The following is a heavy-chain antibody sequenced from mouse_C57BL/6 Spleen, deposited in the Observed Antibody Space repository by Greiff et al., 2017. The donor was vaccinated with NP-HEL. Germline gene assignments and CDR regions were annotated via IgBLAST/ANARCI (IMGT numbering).Heavy chain of an antibody. V-gene: IGHV14-4*01. CDR3: TCGYYGSSADDYGIDY. D-gene: IGHD1-1*01. CDR2: IDPENGYT. J-gene: IGHJ4*01. Sequence: EVKLQQSGAELVRPGASVKLSCTASGFNIKDDYMHWVKQRPEQGLEWIGWIDPENGYTEYASKFQGKATITADTSSNTAYLQLSSLTSEDTAVYYCTCGYYGSSADDYGIDYWGQGTSVTVSA. CDR1: GFNIKDDY.